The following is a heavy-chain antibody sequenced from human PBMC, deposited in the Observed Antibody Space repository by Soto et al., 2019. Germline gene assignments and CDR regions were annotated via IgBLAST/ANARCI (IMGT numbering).Heavy chain of an antibody. V-gene: IGHV1-69*01. CDR3: ARAYCSSTSRYYYYYGMDV. CDR1: GGTVDSCA. D-gene: IGHD2-2*01. CDR2: IIPIFGTA. J-gene: IGHJ6*01. Sequence: VELSWEACGGTVDSCASCWVRQAHGQGLGWMGGIIPIFGTANYAQKFQGRVTITADESTSTAYMELSSLRSEDTAVYYCARAYCSSTSRYYYYYGMDVWGQGTTVTVSS.